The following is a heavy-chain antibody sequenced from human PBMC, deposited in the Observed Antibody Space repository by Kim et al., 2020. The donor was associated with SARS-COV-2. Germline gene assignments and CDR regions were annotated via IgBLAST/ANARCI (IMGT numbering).Heavy chain of an antibody. V-gene: IGHV7-4-1*02. CDR2: ININTGNP. J-gene: IGHJ4*02. Sequence: ASVKVSCKASGYTFTSYTMNWVRQAPGQGLEWMGWININTGNPTYAQGFTGRFVFSLDTSVTTAYLQINSLKAEDTAVYYCARSSWPDYFDYWGQGTLVT. CDR3: ARSSWPDYFDY. CDR1: GYTFTSYT. D-gene: IGHD2-2*01.